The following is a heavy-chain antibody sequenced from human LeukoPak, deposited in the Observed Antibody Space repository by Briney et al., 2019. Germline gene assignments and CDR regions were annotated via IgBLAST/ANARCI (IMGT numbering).Heavy chain of an antibody. CDR2: IYYSVST. CDR3: VRHEEDSSGWYGLGY. CDR1: GGSISGYH. V-gene: IGHV4-59*08. D-gene: IGHD6-13*01. Sequence: SETLSLTCTVSGGSISGYHWSWVRQPPGKGLEWIGFIYYSVSTSYNPSLKSRVTMSVDTSKNHFSLKLTSVTAADTAVYYCVRHEEDSSGWYGLGYWGQGTLVTVSS. J-gene: IGHJ4*02.